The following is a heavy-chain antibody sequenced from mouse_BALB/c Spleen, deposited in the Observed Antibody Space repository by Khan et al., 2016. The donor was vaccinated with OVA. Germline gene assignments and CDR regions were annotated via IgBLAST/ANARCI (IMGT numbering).Heavy chain of an antibody. V-gene: IGHV9-1*02. D-gene: IGHD2-14*01. J-gene: IGHJ4*01. CDR3: ARSRVRRGAMDY. CDR2: INTYTGEP. Sequence: QIQLVQSGPELKKPGETVKISCKASGYTFTNYGMNWVKQAPGKGLKWMGWINTYTGEPTYADDFKGRFAFSLENSASTAYLQIHNLQNEDMATYFLARSRVRRGAMDYWGQGTSVTVSS. CDR1: GYTFTNYG.